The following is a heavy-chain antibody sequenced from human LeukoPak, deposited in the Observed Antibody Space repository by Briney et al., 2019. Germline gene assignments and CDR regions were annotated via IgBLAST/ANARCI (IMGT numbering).Heavy chain of an antibody. CDR3: ARDQDEYSRYYYGMDV. D-gene: IGHD6-6*01. Sequence: GRSLRLSCAASGFTFSSYGMHWVRQAPGKGLEWVAVIWYDGSNKYYADSVKGRFTISRDNSKNTLYLQMNSLRAEGTAMYYCARDQDEYSRYYYGMDVWGQGTTVTVSS. V-gene: IGHV3-33*01. J-gene: IGHJ6*02. CDR1: GFTFSSYG. CDR2: IWYDGSNK.